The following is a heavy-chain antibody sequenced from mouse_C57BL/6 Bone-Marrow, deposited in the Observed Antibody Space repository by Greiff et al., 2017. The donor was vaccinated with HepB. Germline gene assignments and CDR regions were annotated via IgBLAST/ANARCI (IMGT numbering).Heavy chain of an antibody. Sequence: DVQLQESGPGLVKPSQSLSLTCSVTGYSITSGYYWNWIRQFPGNKLEWMGYISYDGSNNYNPSLKNRISITRDTSKNQFFLKLNSVTTEDTATYYCARDHGSSYAMDYWGQGTSVTVSS. V-gene: IGHV3-6*01. CDR1: GYSITSGYY. D-gene: IGHD1-3*01. CDR2: ISYDGSN. CDR3: ARDHGSSYAMDY. J-gene: IGHJ4*01.